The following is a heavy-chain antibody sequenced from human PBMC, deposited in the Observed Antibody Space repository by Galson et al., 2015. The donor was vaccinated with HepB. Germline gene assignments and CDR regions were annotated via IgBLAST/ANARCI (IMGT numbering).Heavy chain of an antibody. Sequence: QSGAEVKKPGESLRISCKGSGYSFTSYWISWVRQMPGKGLEWMGRIDPSDSYTNYSPSFQGHVTISADKSISTAYLQWSSLKASDTAMYYCARQTVGVVTAIHWYFDLWGRGTLVTVSS. V-gene: IGHV5-10-1*01. CDR3: ARQTVGVVTAIHWYFDL. J-gene: IGHJ2*01. CDR1: GYSFTSYW. D-gene: IGHD2-21*02. CDR2: IDPSDSYT.